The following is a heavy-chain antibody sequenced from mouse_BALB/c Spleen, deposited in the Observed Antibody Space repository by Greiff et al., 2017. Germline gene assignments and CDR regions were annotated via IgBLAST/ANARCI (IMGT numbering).Heavy chain of an antibody. CDR3: ARQEGSSYFDY. Sequence: EVKLVESGGGLVQPGGSLKLSCAASGFTFSSYTMSWVRQTPEKRLEWVAYISNGGGSTYYPDTVKGRFTISRDNAKNTLYLQMSSLKSEDTAMYYCARQEGSSYFDYWGQGTTLTVSS. J-gene: IGHJ2*01. CDR1: GFTFSSYT. V-gene: IGHV5-12-2*01. CDR2: ISNGGGST. D-gene: IGHD1-1*01.